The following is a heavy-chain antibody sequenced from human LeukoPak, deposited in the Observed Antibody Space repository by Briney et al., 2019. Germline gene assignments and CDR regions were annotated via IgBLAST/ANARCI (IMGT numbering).Heavy chain of an antibody. J-gene: IGHJ4*02. CDR3: ANRVAAGGNIYLDS. Sequence: GGSLRLSCAASGFTFSSYAMSWVRQAPGKGLEWVSGITNSGDNTYYADSVKGRFTISRDNSKNTLYLQMNSLRADDTAVYYCANRVAAGGNIYLDSWGQGTLVTVSA. CDR2: ITNSGDNT. V-gene: IGHV3-23*01. CDR1: GFTFSSYA. D-gene: IGHD6-13*01.